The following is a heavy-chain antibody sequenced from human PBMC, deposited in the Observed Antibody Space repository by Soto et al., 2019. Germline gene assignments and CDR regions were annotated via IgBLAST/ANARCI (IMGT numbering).Heavy chain of an antibody. CDR3: ERRRSFGELFDPQRPAFDL. CDR1: GYSFTSYW. V-gene: IGHV5-51*01. J-gene: IGHJ3*01. Sequence: PGGSLTISCKGSGYSFTSYWIGWVRQMPGKGLEWMGIIYPGDSDTRYSPSFQGQVTISADKSISTAYLQWSSLKASDTAMYYCERRRSFGELFDPQRPAFDLCGQGTRVTVSS. D-gene: IGHD3-10*01. CDR2: IYPGDSDT.